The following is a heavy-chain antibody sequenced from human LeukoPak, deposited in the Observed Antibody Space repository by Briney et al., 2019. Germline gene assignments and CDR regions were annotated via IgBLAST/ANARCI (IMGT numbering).Heavy chain of an antibody. CDR3: ARASYFDL. CDR1: GYTFTGYY. J-gene: IGHJ2*01. V-gene: IGHV1-2*02. CDR2: INPNSGGT. Sequence: ASVKVSCKAFGYTFTGYYIHWVRQAPGQGLEWMGWINPNSGGTNYAQKFQGRVTMTRDTSISTVYMELSRLTSDDTAVYYCARASYFDLWARGTLVTVSS.